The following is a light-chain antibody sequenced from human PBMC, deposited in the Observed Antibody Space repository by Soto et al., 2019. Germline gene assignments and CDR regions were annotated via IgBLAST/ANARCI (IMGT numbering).Light chain of an antibody. V-gene: IGKV3-15*01. J-gene: IGKJ1*01. CDR3: QQYNNWPPRT. CDR1: QSVSSN. CDR2: GAS. Sequence: EIVMTQSPATLSVSPGERATLSCRASQSVSSNLAWYQQKPGQAPRLLIYGASTRATGIPARFSGSGSGTVFTLTISSLQFEDFAVYYCQQYNNWPPRTFGQGTRGDIK.